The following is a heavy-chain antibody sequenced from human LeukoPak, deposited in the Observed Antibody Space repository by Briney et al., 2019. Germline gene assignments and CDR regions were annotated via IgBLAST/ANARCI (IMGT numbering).Heavy chain of an antibody. J-gene: IGHJ4*02. D-gene: IGHD3-10*01. CDR2: IIPIFGTA. CDR3: ARFDPGVHPGDY. CDR1: GYTFTGYY. V-gene: IGHV1-69*13. Sequence: GASVKVSCKASGYTFTGYYMHWVRQAPGQGLEWMGGIIPIFGTANYAQNLQGRVTITADESTTTAYMELSSLRSDDTAVYYCARFDPGVHPGDYWGQGTLVTVSS.